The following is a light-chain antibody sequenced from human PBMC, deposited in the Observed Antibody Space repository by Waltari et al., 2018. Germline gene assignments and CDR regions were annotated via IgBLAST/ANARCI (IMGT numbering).Light chain of an antibody. J-gene: IGLJ3*02. Sequence: QAGRTQPPSVPKGLGQTGKLPRPGTLNNLGNHRADRLQQHPGHPHQLLSYRTDYRPSGISDRFAAFRSGNTASLMISGLQPEDEGDYYCLAWDSSLTVWMFGGGTKLTVL. V-gene: IGLV10-54*04. CDR3: LAWDSSLTVWM. CDR1: LNNLGNHR. CDR2: RTD.